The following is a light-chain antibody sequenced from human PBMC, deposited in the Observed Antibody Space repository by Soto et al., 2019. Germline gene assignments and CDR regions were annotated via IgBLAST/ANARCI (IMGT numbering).Light chain of an antibody. CDR1: QSISSR. CDR3: HQYSSYPVT. CDR2: KAS. V-gene: IGKV1-5*03. J-gene: IGKJ3*01. Sequence: DIQMTQSPCTLSASVGDRATITCRASQSISSRLACYQQKPGKAPQLLIYKASILESGVPTRFSGSGSGTEFTLTISSLEPEDFATYYCHQYSSYPVTFGAGTKVDIK.